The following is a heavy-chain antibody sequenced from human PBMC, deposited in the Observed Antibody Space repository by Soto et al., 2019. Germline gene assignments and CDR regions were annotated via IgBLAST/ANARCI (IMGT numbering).Heavy chain of an antibody. J-gene: IGHJ6*02. V-gene: IGHV3-15*01. CDR1: GFTFSNAW. CDR2: IKSKTDGGTT. Sequence: PGGSLRLSCAASGFTFSNAWMIWVRQAPGKGLEWVGRIKSKTDGGTTDYAAPVKGRFTISRDDSKNTLYLQMNSLKTEDTAVYYCTTDGGEYSSSSYYYGMDVWGQGTTVTVSS. D-gene: IGHD6-6*01. CDR3: TTDGGEYSSSSYYYGMDV.